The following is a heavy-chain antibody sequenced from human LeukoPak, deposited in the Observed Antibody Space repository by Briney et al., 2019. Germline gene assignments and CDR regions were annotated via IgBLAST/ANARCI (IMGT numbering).Heavy chain of an antibody. CDR1: GGTFSSYA. V-gene: IGHV1-18*01. J-gene: IGHJ4*02. CDR3: ASGQLYYDILTGYLPGGLFDH. D-gene: IGHD3-9*01. Sequence: ASVKVSCKASGGTFSSYAISWVRQAPGQGLEWMGWISAYNGNTNYAQKLQGRVTMTTDTSTSTAYMELRSLRSDDTAVYYCASGQLYYDILTGYLPGGLFDHWGQGTLVTVSS. CDR2: ISAYNGNT.